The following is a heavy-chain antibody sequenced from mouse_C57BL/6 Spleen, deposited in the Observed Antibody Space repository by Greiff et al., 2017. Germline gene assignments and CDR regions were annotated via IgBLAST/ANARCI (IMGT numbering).Heavy chain of an antibody. V-gene: IGHV1-64*01. J-gene: IGHJ4*01. CDR1: GYTFTSYW. Sequence: QVQLKQPGAELVKPGASVKLSCKASGYTFTSYWMHWVKQRPGQGLEWIGMINPNSGSTNYNEKFKSKATLTVDKSSSTAYMQLSSLTSEDSAVYYCAREGLYYGYAMDYWGQGTSVTVSS. D-gene: IGHD2-1*01. CDR3: AREGLYYGYAMDY. CDR2: INPNSGST.